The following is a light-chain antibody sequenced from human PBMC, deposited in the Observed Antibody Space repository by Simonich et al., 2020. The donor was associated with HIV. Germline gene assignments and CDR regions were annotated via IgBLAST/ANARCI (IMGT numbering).Light chain of an antibody. CDR1: SGHSSYA. V-gene: IGLV4-69*01. J-gene: IGLJ2*01. CDR3: QTWGTGIRV. Sequence: QLVLTQSPSASASLGASVKLTCTLSSGHSSYAIAWHQLQPEKGPRYLRKLNSDGSHSKGDGIPDRFSGSSSGAERYLTISSLQSEDEADYYCQTWGTGIRVFGGGTKLTVL. CDR2: LNSDGSH.